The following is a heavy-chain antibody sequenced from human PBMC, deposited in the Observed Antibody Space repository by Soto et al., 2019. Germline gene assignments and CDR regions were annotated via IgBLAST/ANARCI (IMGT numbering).Heavy chain of an antibody. Sequence: SVKVSCKASGGTLNEYTIDLVRQAPGQGLEWMGGIIPLFGTANYAQKFQGRVTITADEAATTAYMELSSLRSEDTAVYYCERQFDYDTSGYYYAYWGQGTLVTVSS. D-gene: IGHD3-22*01. V-gene: IGHV1-69*13. CDR2: IIPLFGTA. J-gene: IGHJ4*02. CDR3: ERQFDYDTSGYYYAY. CDR1: GGTLNEYT.